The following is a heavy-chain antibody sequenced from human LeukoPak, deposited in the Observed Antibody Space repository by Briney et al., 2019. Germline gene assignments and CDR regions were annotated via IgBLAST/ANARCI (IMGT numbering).Heavy chain of an antibody. CDR2: INHSGST. CDR1: GGSFSGYY. V-gene: IGHV4-34*01. CDR3: ARRGQLGMGY. J-gene: IGHJ4*02. D-gene: IGHD7-27*01. Sequence: SETLSLTCAVYGGSFSGYYWSWIRQPPGKGLEWIGEINHSGSTNYNPSLKSRVTISVDTSKKQFSLKLSSVTAADTAVNYCARRGQLGMGYWGQGTLVTVSS.